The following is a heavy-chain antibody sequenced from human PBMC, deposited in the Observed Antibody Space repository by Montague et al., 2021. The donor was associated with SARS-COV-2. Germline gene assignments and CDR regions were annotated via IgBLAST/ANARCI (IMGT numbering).Heavy chain of an antibody. J-gene: IGHJ5*02. CDR2: IYYSGAT. Sequence: SETLSLTCTVSAGSIRDTDYFWGWIRQPPGKGLEWIGSIYYSGATYHXPSLKSRVTISVDTSKNQFSLKLSSVTAADTAVYCCARQRDNLASLNWFAPWGQGTLVTVSS. D-gene: IGHD2-21*01. V-gene: IGHV4-39*01. CDR3: ARQRDNLASLNWFAP. CDR1: AGSIRDTDYF.